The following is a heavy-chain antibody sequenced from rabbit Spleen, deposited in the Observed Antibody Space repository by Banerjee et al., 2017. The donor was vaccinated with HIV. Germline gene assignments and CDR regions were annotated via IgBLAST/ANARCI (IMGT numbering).Heavy chain of an antibody. CDR2: IDPTVGTT. CDR1: RLDLSPFG. J-gene: IGHJ4*01. CDR3: VRDDAGASYGFNL. D-gene: IGHD4-2*01. Sequence: QEQLEESGGGLVTPGGNLTLSCEASRLDLSPFGVSWVRQVPEKGLEWIGYIDPTVGTTYYANWVNGRFTISSHIAQRTVDLQLNSLTVADTATYFCVRDDAGASYGFNLWGPGTLVTVS. V-gene: IGHV1S36*01.